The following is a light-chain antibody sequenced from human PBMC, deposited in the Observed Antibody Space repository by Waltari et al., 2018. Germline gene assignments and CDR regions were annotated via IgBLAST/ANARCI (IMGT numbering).Light chain of an antibody. CDR2: DNS. J-gene: IGLJ2*01. CDR3: QVWDSTTDHAI. Sequence: SYVVTQPPSVSLAPGQTATITCWGDYIGRKNVCWYQQRPGQAPVLVVYDNSDRSSGVPERFSGSNSGDTATLTISRVEVGDEADFYCQVWDSTTDHAIFGGGTKLTVL. CDR1: YIGRKN. V-gene: IGLV3-21*02.